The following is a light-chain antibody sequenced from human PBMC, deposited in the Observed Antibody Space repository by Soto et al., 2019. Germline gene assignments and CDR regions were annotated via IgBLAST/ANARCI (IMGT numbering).Light chain of an antibody. CDR1: SSDVGGYNY. CDR3: NSYTGSSTYV. J-gene: IGLJ1*01. V-gene: IGLV2-18*02. Sequence: QSVLTQPASVSGSPGQSITISCTGTSSDVGGYNYVSWYQQPPGAAPKLMIYEVSNRPSGVPDRFSGSKSGNTASLTISGLQAEDDADYYCNSYTGSSTYVFGTGTKLTVL. CDR2: EVS.